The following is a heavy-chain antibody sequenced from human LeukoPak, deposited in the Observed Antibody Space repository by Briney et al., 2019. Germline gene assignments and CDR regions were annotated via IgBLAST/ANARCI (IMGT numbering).Heavy chain of an antibody. J-gene: IGHJ4*02. Sequence: GGSLRLSCAASGFTFSNAWMNWVRQAPEKGLEWVGRIKSKTDGGTTDYAAPVKGRFTISRDDSKNTLFLQMNSLKTEDTAVYYCTTYSGYVKFDCWGQGTLVTVSS. CDR3: TTYSGYVKFDC. CDR1: GFTFSNAW. CDR2: IKSKTDGGTT. V-gene: IGHV3-15*01. D-gene: IGHD5-12*01.